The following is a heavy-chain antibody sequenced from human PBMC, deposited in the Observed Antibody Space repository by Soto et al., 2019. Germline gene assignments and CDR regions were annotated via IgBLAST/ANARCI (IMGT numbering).Heavy chain of an antibody. D-gene: IGHD3-10*01. CDR1: GFTFSSYS. CDR3: ARERAITFGSGSYYRDAFDI. CDR2: ISSSSSTI. Sequence: GGSLRLSCAASGFTFSSYSMNWVRQAPGKGLEWVSYISSSSSTIYYADSVKGRFTISRDNAKNSLYLQMNSLRAEDTAVYYCARERAITFGSGSYYRDAFDIWGQGTMVTVSS. V-gene: IGHV3-48*01. J-gene: IGHJ3*02.